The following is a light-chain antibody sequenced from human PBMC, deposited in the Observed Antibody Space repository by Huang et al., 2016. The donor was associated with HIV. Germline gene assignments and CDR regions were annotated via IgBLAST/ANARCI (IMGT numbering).Light chain of an antibody. V-gene: IGKV3-15*01. CDR1: QSINNN. CDR3: QQYNNWPPLLT. J-gene: IGKJ4*01. CDR2: GAS. Sequence: EIVLTQSPATLSLSPGERAALSCRATQSINNNLAWYQQKPGQSPRLLLYGASTRATGIPARFRGSGSGTEFTLTISSLQSEDFAVYYCQQYNNWPPLLTFGGGTKVEIK.